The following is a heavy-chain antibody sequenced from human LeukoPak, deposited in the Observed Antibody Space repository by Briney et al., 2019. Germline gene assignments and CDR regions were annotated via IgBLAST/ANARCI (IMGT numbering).Heavy chain of an antibody. CDR1: GYTFTGYY. CDR2: INPNSGGT. CDR3: TVEGGQFSPHCSSTSCPLGY. D-gene: IGHD2-2*01. Sequence: ASVKVSCKASGYTFTGYYMHWVRQAPGQGLEWMGWINPNSGGTNYAQKFQGRVTMTRDTSISTAYMELSRLRSDDTAVYYCTVEGGQFSPHCSSTSCPLGYWGQGTLVTVSS. V-gene: IGHV1-2*02. J-gene: IGHJ4*02.